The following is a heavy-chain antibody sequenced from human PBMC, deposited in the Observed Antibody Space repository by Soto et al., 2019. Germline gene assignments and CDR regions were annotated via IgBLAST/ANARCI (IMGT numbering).Heavy chain of an antibody. J-gene: IGHJ4*01. CDR2: ISGSGGSP. V-gene: IGHV3-23*01. CDR1: GFSFSSYT. CDR3: AKARCTGDTCFVPDY. D-gene: IGHD2-8*02. Sequence: GGYLRLSCAASGFSFSSYTKDWVRKAPGKGLEWVSSISGSGGSPSYADSVQGRFIISRDNPRNTVSLQMNRLRAEDTATYYCAKARCTGDTCFVPDYWGHGRLVTVSS.